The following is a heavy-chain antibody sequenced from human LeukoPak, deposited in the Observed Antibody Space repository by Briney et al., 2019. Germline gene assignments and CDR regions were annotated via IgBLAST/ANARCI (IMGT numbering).Heavy chain of an antibody. J-gene: IGHJ5*02. CDR1: GFNFDDYG. CDR2: INWNGAWT. Sequence: GGSLRLPCAASGFNFDDYGMSWVRQAPGKGLEWVCDINWNGAWTGYADSVKGRFTISRDNAKNSLYLQMNSLRAEDTALYYCAGYYYDSSRGFDLWGQGTLVTVSA. V-gene: IGHV3-20*04. D-gene: IGHD3-22*01. CDR3: AGYYYDSSRGFDL.